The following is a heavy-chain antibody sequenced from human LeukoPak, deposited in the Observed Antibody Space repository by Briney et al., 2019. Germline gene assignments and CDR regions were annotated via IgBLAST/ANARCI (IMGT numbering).Heavy chain of an antibody. V-gene: IGHV4-30-4*01. CDR3: ARVDILTGPFSMDV. Sequence: SETLSLTCTVSGDSINSGQYYWNWIRQPPGKGLEWIGYIYYSGSTYYNPSLKSRVTISVDTSKNQFSLKLSSVTAADTAVYYCARVDILTGPFSMDVWGQGTTVTVSS. CDR1: GDSINSGQYY. D-gene: IGHD3-9*01. J-gene: IGHJ6*02. CDR2: IYYSGST.